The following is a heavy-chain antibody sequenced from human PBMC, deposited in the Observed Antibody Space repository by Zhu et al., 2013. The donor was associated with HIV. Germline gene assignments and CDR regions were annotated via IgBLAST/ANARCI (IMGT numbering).Heavy chain of an antibody. CDR2: ISPNNGNT. J-gene: IGHJ4*02. CDR3: ARTRMGAGYWSDY. D-gene: IGHD3-9*01. Sequence: QVQLVQSGAEVKKPGASVRVSCKTSGYTFTDYYVHWVRQAPGQGLEWMGWISPNNGNTIYQQKFQGRVTMTRDTSISTVYMEVTRLTSDDTAVYYCARTRMGAGYWSDYWGQGTLVTVSS. CDR1: GYTFTDYY. V-gene: IGHV1-2*02.